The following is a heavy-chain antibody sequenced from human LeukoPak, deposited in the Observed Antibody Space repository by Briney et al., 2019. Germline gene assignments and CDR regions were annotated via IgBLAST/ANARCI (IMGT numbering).Heavy chain of an antibody. CDR2: MYPNSGNT. J-gene: IGHJ3*02. CDR1: GYTFTSYD. D-gene: IGHD3-3*01. V-gene: IGHV1-8*01. Sequence: ASVKVSCKASGYTFTSYDINWVRQATGQGLEWMGWMYPNSGNTGYAQKFQGRVTMTRNTSISTAYMELSSLRSEDTAVYYCARGRTGYDFWSGYSNGDAFDIWGQGTMVTVSS. CDR3: ARGRTGYDFWSGYSNGDAFDI.